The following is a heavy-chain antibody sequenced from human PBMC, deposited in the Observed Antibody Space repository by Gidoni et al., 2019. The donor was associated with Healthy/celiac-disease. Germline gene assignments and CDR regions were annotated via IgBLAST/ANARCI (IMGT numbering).Heavy chain of an antibody. CDR1: GFTFSGAA. Sequence: EVQLVESGGGLVQPGGSLKLSCAASGFTFSGAAMHWVRQASGKGLEWVVRIRSKANSYATAYAASVKGRFTISRDDSKITAYLQMNSLKTEDTAVYYCTRLGAPFDYWGQGTLVTVSS. J-gene: IGHJ4*02. CDR2: IRSKANSYAT. CDR3: TRLGAPFDY. V-gene: IGHV3-73*02.